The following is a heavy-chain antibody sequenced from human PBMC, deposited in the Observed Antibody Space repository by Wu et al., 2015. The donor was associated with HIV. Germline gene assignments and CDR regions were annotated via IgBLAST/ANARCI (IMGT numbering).Heavy chain of an antibody. D-gene: IGHD2-21*01. J-gene: IGHJ4*02. CDR3: ARGPYCGGDCYFRDYFEY. V-gene: IGHV1-2*02. CDR1: GYTFTGYY. CDR2: INPKSGDT. Sequence: VRLVQSGAEVKKPGASVRVSCKTSGYTFTGYYMHWVRQAPGLGLEWMAWINPKSGDTNYAQNFQGRVTVTGATSITTAYLELSSLTSDDTAIYYCARGPYCGGDCYFRDYFEYWGQGALLTVSS.